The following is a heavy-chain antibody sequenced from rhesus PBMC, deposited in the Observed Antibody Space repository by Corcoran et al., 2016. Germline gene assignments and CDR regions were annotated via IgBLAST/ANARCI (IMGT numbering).Heavy chain of an antibody. CDR3: VKRIGNDYYGLDS. Sequence: EVQLVESGGGLVQPGGSLRLSCAASGFSFISDGLTWVRQAPGKGLEWVSYISNGGTSTYYADSVKGRFTISRDNSKNTLSLQMNSLRVEDTAVYYCVKRIGNDYYGLDSWGQGVVVTVSS. J-gene: IGHJ6*01. V-gene: IGHV3S5*01. CDR1: GFSFISDG. CDR2: ISNGGTST.